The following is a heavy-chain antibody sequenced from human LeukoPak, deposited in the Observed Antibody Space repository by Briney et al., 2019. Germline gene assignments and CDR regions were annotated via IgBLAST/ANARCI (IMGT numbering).Heavy chain of an antibody. Sequence: SETLSLTCTVSGGFISSYYWSWIRQPPGKGLEWIGYIYYSGSTNYNPSLKSRATISVDTSKNQFSLKLSSVTAADTAVYYCARGRSGSYFGYWGQGTLVTVSS. CDR2: IYYSGST. CDR1: GGFISSYY. D-gene: IGHD1-26*01. J-gene: IGHJ4*02. V-gene: IGHV4-59*08. CDR3: ARGRSGSYFGY.